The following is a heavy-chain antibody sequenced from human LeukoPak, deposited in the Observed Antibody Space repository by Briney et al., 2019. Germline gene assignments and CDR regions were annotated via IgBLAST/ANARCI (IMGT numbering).Heavy chain of an antibody. J-gene: IGHJ4*02. V-gene: IGHV1-18*01. Sequence: ASVKVSCKASGYTFTSYGISWVRQAPGQGLEWRGWISAYNGNTNYAQKLQARVTMTTDTSTSTAYMELRSLRSDDTAVYYCARDVYDFWSGYYTWYFDYWGQGTLVTVSS. CDR1: GYTFTSYG. CDR2: ISAYNGNT. D-gene: IGHD3-3*01. CDR3: ARDVYDFWSGYYTWYFDY.